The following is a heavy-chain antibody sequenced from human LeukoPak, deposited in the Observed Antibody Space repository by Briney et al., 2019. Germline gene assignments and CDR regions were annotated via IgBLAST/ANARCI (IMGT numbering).Heavy chain of an antibody. Sequence: SQTLSLTCTVSGGSISTGTDYWSWIRQPAGKGLEWIGRIYTSGSTYYNPSLKSRVTISVDTSKNQFSLKLSSVTAADTAVYYCARESLGPPYYFDYWGQGTLVTVSS. CDR2: IYTSGST. CDR3: ARESLGPPYYFDY. V-gene: IGHV4-61*02. D-gene: IGHD1-26*01. J-gene: IGHJ4*02. CDR1: GGSISTGTDY.